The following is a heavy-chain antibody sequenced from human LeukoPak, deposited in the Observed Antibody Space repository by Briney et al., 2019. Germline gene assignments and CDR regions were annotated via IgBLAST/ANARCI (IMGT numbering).Heavy chain of an antibody. CDR3: ARDRTQVATGNYYYGMDV. D-gene: IGHD5-12*01. Sequence: SETLSLTCTVSGGSISSGGYYWSWIRQHPGKGLEWIGYIYYSGSTYYNPSLKSRVTISVDTSKNQFSLKLSSVTAADTAVYYCARDRTQVATGNYYYGMDVWGQGTTVTVSS. CDR2: IYYSGST. CDR1: GGSISSGGYY. V-gene: IGHV4-31*03. J-gene: IGHJ6*02.